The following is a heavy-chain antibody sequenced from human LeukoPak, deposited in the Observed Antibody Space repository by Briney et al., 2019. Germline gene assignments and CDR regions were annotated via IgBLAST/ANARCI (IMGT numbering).Heavy chain of an antibody. V-gene: IGHV4-61*02. D-gene: IGHD6-25*01. J-gene: IGHJ4*02. Sequence: SQTLSLTCTVSGGSISSGTYYWSWIRQPAEKGLEWIGRIYNSGSTNYNPSLKSRVTISADTSKNQFSLKLSSVTAADTAVYYCATVGAAAGKYYFDYWGQGTLVTVSS. CDR3: ATVGAAAGKYYFDY. CDR2: IYNSGST. CDR1: GGSISSGTYY.